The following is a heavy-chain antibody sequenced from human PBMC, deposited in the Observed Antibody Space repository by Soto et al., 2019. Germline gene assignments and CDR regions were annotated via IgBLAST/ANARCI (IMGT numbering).Heavy chain of an antibody. CDR1: GGSFSGYY. V-gene: IGHV4-34*01. CDR2: INHSGST. J-gene: IGHJ3*02. Sequence: QVQLQQWGAGLLKPSETLSLTCAVYGGSFSGYYWSWIRQPPGKGLEWIGEINHSGSTNYNPSLKNRVTISVDTSKHQFSLKLSSVTAADTAVYYCARLALRFHGAFDIWGQGTMVTVSS. D-gene: IGHD3-3*01. CDR3: ARLALRFHGAFDI.